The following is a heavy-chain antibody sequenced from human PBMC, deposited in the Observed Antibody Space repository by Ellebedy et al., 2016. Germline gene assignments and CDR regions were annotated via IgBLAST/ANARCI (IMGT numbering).Heavy chain of an antibody. V-gene: IGHV3-7*03. CDR3: RQGHYFDQ. J-gene: IGHJ4*02. CDR1: GLNFNTFF. CDR2: IKQDGSEK. Sequence: GESLKISXTASGLNFNTFFMSWVRQAPGKGLEWVANIKQDGSEKYYVDSVKGRFTISRDNAKNSLYLQMDSLRADDTALYYCRQGHYFDQWGQGALVTVSS.